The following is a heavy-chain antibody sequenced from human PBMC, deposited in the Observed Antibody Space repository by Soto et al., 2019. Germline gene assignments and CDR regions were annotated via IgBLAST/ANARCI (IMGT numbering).Heavy chain of an antibody. CDR2: IIPIFGTA. D-gene: IGHD2-15*01. Sequence: QVQLVQSGAEVKKPGSSVKVSCKASGGTFSSYAISWVRQAPGQGLEWMGGIIPIFGTANYAQKFQGRVTITXXEXTSXAYMELSSLRSEDTAMYYCARGGDIPRTWRHWFDPWGQGTLVTVSS. J-gene: IGHJ5*02. V-gene: IGHV1-69*05. CDR3: ARGGDIPRTWRHWFDP. CDR1: GGTFSSYA.